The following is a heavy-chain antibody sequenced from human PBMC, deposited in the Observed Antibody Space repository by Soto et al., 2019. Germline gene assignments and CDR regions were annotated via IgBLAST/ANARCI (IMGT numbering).Heavy chain of an antibody. Sequence: QVQLVQSGATQEKPGASVKVSCEALGYSFDSYAYSWVRQAPGQGLEWMGRIGSGDTNYAQKLQGRVTMTTDTSTNTAYMEMSSLRSDDTALYYCARENDPYGFDLWGQGTMVTVSS. V-gene: IGHV1-18*01. J-gene: IGHJ3*01. CDR2: IGSGDT. CDR3: ARENDPYGFDL. CDR1: GYSFDSYA.